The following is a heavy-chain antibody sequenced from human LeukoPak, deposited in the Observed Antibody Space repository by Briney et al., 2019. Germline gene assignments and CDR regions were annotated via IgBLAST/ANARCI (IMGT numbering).Heavy chain of an antibody. CDR2: ISSSGSTI. CDR3: AKGGGYEAQYYYYLDV. V-gene: IGHV3-48*03. Sequence: PGGSLRLSCTASGFTFGDYAMSWVRQAPGKGLEWVSYISSSGSTIYYADSVKGRFTISRDNAKNTLYLQMKSLRAEDTAVYYCAKGGGYEAQYYYYLDVWGKGTTVTISS. CDR1: GFTFGDYA. D-gene: IGHD5-12*01. J-gene: IGHJ6*03.